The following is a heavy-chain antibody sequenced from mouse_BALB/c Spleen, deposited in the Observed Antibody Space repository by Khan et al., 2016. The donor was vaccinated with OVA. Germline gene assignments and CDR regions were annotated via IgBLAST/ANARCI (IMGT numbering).Heavy chain of an antibody. CDR1: GFNIKDTY. D-gene: IGHD2-3*01. CDR2: IAPANGNT. Sequence: VQLQQSGAELVKPGASVRLSCTASGFNIKDTYIHWVKQRPEQGLEWLGRIAPANGNTKYDPKFQDKATITSATSSNTSYLQLSSLTSEDTAVYYWAHPSYDPRFFEVWGAGTTVTVSS. V-gene: IGHV14-3*02. J-gene: IGHJ1*01. CDR3: AHPSYDPRFFEV.